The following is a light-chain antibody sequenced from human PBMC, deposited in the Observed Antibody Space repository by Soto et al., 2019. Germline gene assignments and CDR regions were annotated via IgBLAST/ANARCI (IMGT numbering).Light chain of an antibody. CDR2: AAS. Sequence: IMMTQSPSSVSAIVGDRVTITCRASQDIANFLAWYQQKPGKVPRLLIYAASTLQSGVPSRFSGSGSGTDFTLSISSLQPEDVATYYCQKCKVAPFTFGGGSKV. CDR1: QDIANF. J-gene: IGKJ4*01. CDR3: QKCKVAPFT. V-gene: IGKV1-27*01.